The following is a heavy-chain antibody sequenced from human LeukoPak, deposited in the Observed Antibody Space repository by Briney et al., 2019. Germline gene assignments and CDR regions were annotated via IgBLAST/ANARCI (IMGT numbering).Heavy chain of an antibody. CDR3: ASSTGYCSGGSCGDWFDP. CDR1: GGSISSSSYY. J-gene: IGHJ5*02. CDR2: IYYSGST. V-gene: IGHV4-39*07. Sequence: SETLSLTCTVSGGSISSSSYYWGWIRQPPGKGLEWIGSIYYSGSTYYNPSLKSRVTISVDTSKNQFSLKLSSVTAADTAVYYCASSTGYCSGGSCGDWFDPWGQGTLVTVSS. D-gene: IGHD2-15*01.